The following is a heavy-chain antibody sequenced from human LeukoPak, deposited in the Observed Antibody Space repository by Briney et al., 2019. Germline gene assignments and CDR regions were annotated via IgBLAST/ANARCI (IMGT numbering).Heavy chain of an antibody. D-gene: IGHD3-16*01. Sequence: PSETLSLTCTVSGGSISSYYWSWIRQPPGKGLEWIGYIYYSGSTNYNPSLKSRATISVDTSKNQFSLKLSSVTAADTAVYYCARASGYDYVWGSPRSGAFDIWGQGTMVTVSS. CDR2: IYYSGST. V-gene: IGHV4-59*08. CDR1: GGSISSYY. CDR3: ARASGYDYVWGSPRSGAFDI. J-gene: IGHJ3*02.